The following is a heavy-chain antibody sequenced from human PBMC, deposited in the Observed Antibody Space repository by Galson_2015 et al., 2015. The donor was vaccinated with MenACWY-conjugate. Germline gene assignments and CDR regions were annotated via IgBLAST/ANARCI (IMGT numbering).Heavy chain of an antibody. V-gene: IGHV3-7*03. Sequence: SLRLSCAASGFTFSSYGMSWVRQAPGKGLEWVADINHRGSEKNYVDSVKGRFTISRDNAKNSLFLQMDSLRAEDTAVYYCAKYLGTSFDFWGQGSLVTVSS. CDR3: AKYLGTSFDF. CDR2: INHRGSEK. D-gene: IGHD2-2*02. J-gene: IGHJ4*02. CDR1: GFTFSSYG.